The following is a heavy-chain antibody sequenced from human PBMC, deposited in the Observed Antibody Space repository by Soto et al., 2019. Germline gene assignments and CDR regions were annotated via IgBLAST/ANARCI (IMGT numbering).Heavy chain of an antibody. D-gene: IGHD1-26*01. Sequence: ASVKVSCKASGYTFTGYYMHWVRQAPGQGLEWMGWINPNSGGTNYAQKFQGRVTMTRDTSISTAYMELSRLRSDDTAVYYCARDLSPYSGSYFDYWGQGTLVTVSS. CDR2: INPNSGGT. J-gene: IGHJ4*02. CDR3: ARDLSPYSGSYFDY. V-gene: IGHV1-2*02. CDR1: GYTFTGYY.